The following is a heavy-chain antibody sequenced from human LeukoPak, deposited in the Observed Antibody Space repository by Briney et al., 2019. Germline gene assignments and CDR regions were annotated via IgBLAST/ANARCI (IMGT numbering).Heavy chain of an antibody. Sequence: ASVKVSCKASGGTFSSYAISWVRQAPGQGLEWMGGIIPIFGTANYAQKFQGRVTITRNTSISTAYMELSSLRSEDTAVYYCARAELWFGELYFDYWGQGTLVTVSS. J-gene: IGHJ4*02. CDR1: GGTFSSYA. CDR3: ARAELWFGELYFDY. D-gene: IGHD3-10*01. CDR2: IIPIFGTA. V-gene: IGHV1-69*05.